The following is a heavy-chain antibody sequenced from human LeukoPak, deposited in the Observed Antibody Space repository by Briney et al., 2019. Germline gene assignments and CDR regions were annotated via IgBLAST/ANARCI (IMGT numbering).Heavy chain of an antibody. CDR3: ARAHHRRVYDYVWGSYPY. CDR2: ISSSSSTI. D-gene: IGHD3-16*02. CDR1: GFTFRNYE. V-gene: IGHV3-48*01. Sequence: PGGSLRLSCAASGFTFRNYEMSWVRQAPGKGLEWVSYISSSSSTIYYADSVKGRFTISRDNAKNSLYLQMNSLRAEDTAVYYCARAHHRRVYDYVWGSYPYWGQGTLVTVSS. J-gene: IGHJ4*02.